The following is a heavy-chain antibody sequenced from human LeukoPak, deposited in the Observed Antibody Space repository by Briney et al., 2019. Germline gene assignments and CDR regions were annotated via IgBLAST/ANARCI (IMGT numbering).Heavy chain of an antibody. Sequence: SETLSLTCTVSGGSISSYYWSWIRQPPGKGLEWIGYIYYSGSTNYNPSLKSRVTISVDTSKNQFSLKLSSVTAADTAVYYCARSGYGSGSLNLDYWGQGTLVTVSS. D-gene: IGHD3-10*01. V-gene: IGHV4-59*01. CDR3: ARSGYGSGSLNLDY. CDR2: IYYSGST. CDR1: GGSISSYY. J-gene: IGHJ4*02.